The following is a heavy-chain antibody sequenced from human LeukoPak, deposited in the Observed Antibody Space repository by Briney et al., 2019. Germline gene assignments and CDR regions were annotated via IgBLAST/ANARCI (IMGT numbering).Heavy chain of an antibody. D-gene: IGHD3-10*01. CDR3: ARSMVRGVIITTRGAFDI. CDR1: GGSISSGDYY. CDR2: IYYSGST. Sequence: SQTLSLTCTVSGGSISSGDYYWSWIRQPPGKGLEWIGYIYYSGSTYYNPSLKSRVTISVDTSKNQFSLKLSSVTAADTAVYYCARSMVRGVIITTRGAFDIWGQGTMVTVSS. V-gene: IGHV4-30-4*01. J-gene: IGHJ3*02.